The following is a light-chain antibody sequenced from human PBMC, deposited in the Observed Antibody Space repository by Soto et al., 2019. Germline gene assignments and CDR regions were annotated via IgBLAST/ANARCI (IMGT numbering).Light chain of an antibody. CDR1: STNIGNNA. Sequence: QSVLTQPPSVSGVPRQRVTISCSGYSTNIGNNAVNWYQQLPGKAPKLLIYYDDLLPSGVSDRFSGSKSGTSASLAISGLQSEDEADYYCAAWDDSLNGYVFGTGTKVTVL. CDR2: YDD. J-gene: IGLJ1*01. CDR3: AAWDDSLNGYV. V-gene: IGLV1-36*01.